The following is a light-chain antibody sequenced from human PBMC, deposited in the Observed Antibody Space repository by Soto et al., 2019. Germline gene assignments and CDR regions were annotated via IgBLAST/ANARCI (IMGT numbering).Light chain of an antibody. J-gene: IGLJ1*01. CDR1: SSNIGAGYD. CDR3: QSYDSSRSVGYL. V-gene: IGLV1-40*01. CDR2: GNK. Sequence: QSVLTQPPSVSGAPGQSVTISCTGSSSNIGAGYDVHWYQQRPGTAPKLLIYGNKNRPSGVPDRFSGSKSGTSASLAITGIRAEDEADYYCQSYDSSRSVGYLFGTGNKLTV.